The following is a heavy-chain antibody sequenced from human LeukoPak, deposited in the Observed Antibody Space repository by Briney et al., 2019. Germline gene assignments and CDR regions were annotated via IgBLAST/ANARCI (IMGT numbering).Heavy chain of an antibody. CDR2: ISYDGSNK. Sequence: GGSLRLSCAASGFTFSSYAMHWVRQAPGKGLEWVAVISYDGSNKYYADSVKGRFTISRDNSKNTLYLQMNSLRAEDTAVYYCARGRLALYGSGTRPAFDIWGQGTKVTVSS. D-gene: IGHD3-10*01. V-gene: IGHV3-30-3*01. CDR1: GFTFSSYA. CDR3: ARGRLALYGSGTRPAFDI. J-gene: IGHJ3*02.